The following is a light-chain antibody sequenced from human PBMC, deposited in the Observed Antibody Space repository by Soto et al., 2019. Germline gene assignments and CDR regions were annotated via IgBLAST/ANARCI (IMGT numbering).Light chain of an antibody. CDR2: KAS. CDR3: QQSWT. V-gene: IGKV1-5*03. J-gene: IGKJ1*01. CDR1: QSISSW. Sequence: DIQMTQSPSTLSASVGDRVTITCRASQSISSWLAWYQQKPGKAPKLLIYKASSLESGVPSRFSGSGSGTEFTHTISSLQPDDFATYYCQQSWTFGQGTKVVIK.